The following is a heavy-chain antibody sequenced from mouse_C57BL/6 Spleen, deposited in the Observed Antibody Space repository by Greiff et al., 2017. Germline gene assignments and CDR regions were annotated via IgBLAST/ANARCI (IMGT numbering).Heavy chain of an antibody. CDR2: ISYDGSN. D-gene: IGHD2-5*01. CDR3: ARAGYSTAYYFGY. CDR1: GYSITSGYY. V-gene: IGHV3-6*01. J-gene: IGHJ2*01. Sequence: ESGPGLVKPSQSLSLTCSVTGYSITSGYYWNWIRQFPGNKLEWMGYISYDGSNNYNPSFKNRISITRDTSKNQFFLKLNSVATEDTATYYCARAGYSTAYYFGYWGQGATLTVSS.